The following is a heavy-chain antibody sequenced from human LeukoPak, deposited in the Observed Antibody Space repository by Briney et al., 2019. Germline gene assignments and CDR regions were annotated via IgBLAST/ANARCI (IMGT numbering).Heavy chain of an antibody. CDR1: GGTFTSYA. D-gene: IGHD3-16*02. CDR2: IIPFFGTA. V-gene: IGHV1-69*05. J-gene: IGHJ6*03. CDR3: ARAAVEVIPTGYYYYYMDV. Sequence: VASVKVSCKASGGTFTSYAISWVRKAPGQGLEWMGGIIPFFGTANYAQKFQGRVTITTDESTSTAYMELSSLRSEDTAVYYCARAAVEVIPTGYYYYYMDVWGKGTTVTVSS.